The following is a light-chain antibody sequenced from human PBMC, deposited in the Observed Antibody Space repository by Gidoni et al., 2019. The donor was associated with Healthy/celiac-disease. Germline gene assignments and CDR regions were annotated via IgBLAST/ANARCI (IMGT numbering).Light chain of an antibody. CDR3: QQYNNGPPLT. V-gene: IGKV3D-15*01. CDR2: GAS. J-gene: IGKJ4*01. CDR1: HSVRSN. Sequence: DIVMTQSPATLSVSPGERTALSCRASHSVRSNLAWYQQKPGTAPRLLIYGASTRATAIPARFSGSGSGTEFTLTISSLQSEDCAVYYCQQYNNGPPLTFGGGTKVEIK.